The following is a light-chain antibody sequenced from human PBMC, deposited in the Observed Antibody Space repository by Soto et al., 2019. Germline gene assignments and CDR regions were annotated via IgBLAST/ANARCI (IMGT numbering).Light chain of an antibody. Sequence: AIQMTQSPSSLSASVGDRITITCRASQAIRNDLGWYQQKPGKAPRLLIYAASSLQSGVPSRFSGSGSGTDFTLTISSLQPGDFATYYCLQDYTYPRTFGQGTKVEIK. V-gene: IGKV1-6*01. CDR3: LQDYTYPRT. CDR1: QAIRND. J-gene: IGKJ1*01. CDR2: AAS.